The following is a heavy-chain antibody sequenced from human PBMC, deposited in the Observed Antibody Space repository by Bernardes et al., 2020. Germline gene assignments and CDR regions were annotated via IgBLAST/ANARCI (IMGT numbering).Heavy chain of an antibody. V-gene: IGHV3-53*01. CDR3: ARVFSGDAFDI. Sequence: GSLRLSCAASGFTVRSNFMTWVRQAPGKGLDWVSLIYNSGATYYADSVKGRFTISRDNSKNTLFLQMNSLRVDDTAMYYCARVFSGDAFDIWGPGTMVTVSA. D-gene: IGHD1-26*01. CDR1: GFTVRSNF. CDR2: IYNSGAT. J-gene: IGHJ3*02.